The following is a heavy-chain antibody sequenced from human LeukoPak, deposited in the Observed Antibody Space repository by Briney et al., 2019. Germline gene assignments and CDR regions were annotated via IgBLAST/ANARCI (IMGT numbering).Heavy chain of an antibody. D-gene: IGHD5/OR15-5a*01. CDR2: ISAYSGNT. V-gene: IGHV1-18*01. CDR1: GYTFTSYG. CDR3: ARDSTKYYYYGMDV. Sequence: ASVKVSCKASGYTFTSYGISWVRQAPGQGLEWMGWISAYSGNTNYAQKLQGRVTMTTDTSTSTAYMELRSLRSDDTAVYYCARDSTKYYYYGMDVWGQGTTVTVSS. J-gene: IGHJ6*02.